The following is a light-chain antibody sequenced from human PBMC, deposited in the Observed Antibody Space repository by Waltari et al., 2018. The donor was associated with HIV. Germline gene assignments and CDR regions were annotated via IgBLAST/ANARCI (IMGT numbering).Light chain of an antibody. CDR3: QSYDSSLSGSWV. CDR1: SSNIGAGHD. Sequence: QSVLTQPPSVSGAPGQRVTFPCTGSSSNIGAGHDVHWYQQLPGTAPKRLIYGNNNRPSGVPDRFSGSKSGTSASLAITGLQAEDEADYYCQSYDSSLSGSWVFGGGTKLTVL. V-gene: IGLV1-40*01. CDR2: GNN. J-gene: IGLJ3*02.